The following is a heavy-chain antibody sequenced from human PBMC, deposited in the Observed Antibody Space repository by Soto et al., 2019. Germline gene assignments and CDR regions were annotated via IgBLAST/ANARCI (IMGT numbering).Heavy chain of an antibody. J-gene: IGHJ4*02. CDR2: IYWDDDK. CDR1: GFSLTTSGVG. D-gene: IGHD3-10*01. Sequence: QISLKESGPTLVKPTQTLTLTCTFSGFSLTTSGVGVGWIRQPPVQALEWLALIYWDDDKRYSPSLESRITVTKDTSKNQVVLTMTNMDPVDTATYYCAHRPIYGSGSHFDYWGQGTLVTVSS. CDR3: AHRPIYGSGSHFDY. V-gene: IGHV2-5*02.